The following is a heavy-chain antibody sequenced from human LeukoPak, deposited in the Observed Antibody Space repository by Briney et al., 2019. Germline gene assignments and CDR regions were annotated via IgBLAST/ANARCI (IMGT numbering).Heavy chain of an antibody. J-gene: IGHJ4*02. Sequence: ASVRVSCKASGYSFTNYGISRVRQAPGQGLEWMGWIAAYNGNTNCAQKFQGRVTMTTDTSTSTAYVELRSLRSDDTAVYYCARDLVFCSGGSCWDYWGQGTLVTVSS. CDR3: ARDLVFCSGGSCWDY. CDR1: GYSFTNYG. V-gene: IGHV1-18*01. D-gene: IGHD2-15*01. CDR2: IAAYNGNT.